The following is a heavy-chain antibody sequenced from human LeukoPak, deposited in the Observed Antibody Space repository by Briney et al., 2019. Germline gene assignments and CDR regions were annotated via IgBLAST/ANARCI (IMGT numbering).Heavy chain of an antibody. CDR1: GGSISSGGYS. Sequence: PQTLSLTCAVSGGSISSGGYSWSWIRQPPGKGLEWIGYIYHSGSTYYNPSLKSRVTISVDRSKNQFSLKLSSVTAADTAVYYCARAGRKQLAYYFDYWGQGTLVTVSS. J-gene: IGHJ4*02. CDR3: ARAGRKQLAYYFDY. D-gene: IGHD6-13*01. CDR2: IYHSGST. V-gene: IGHV4-30-2*01.